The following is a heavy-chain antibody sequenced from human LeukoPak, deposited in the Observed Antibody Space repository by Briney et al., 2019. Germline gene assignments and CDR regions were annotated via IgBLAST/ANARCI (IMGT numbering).Heavy chain of an antibody. CDR2: INPNSGDT. D-gene: IGHD2-21*02. V-gene: IGHV1-2*02. J-gene: IGHJ4*02. Sequence: DSVKVSCKTSGYTFSDYLIHWVRQAPGQGLEWMAWINPNSGDTQYAQKFQGRVTMTRDTSISTAYMELTSLISDDTAVYYCARESDSFDYWGQGTLVTVSS. CDR1: GYTFSDYL. CDR3: ARESDSFDY.